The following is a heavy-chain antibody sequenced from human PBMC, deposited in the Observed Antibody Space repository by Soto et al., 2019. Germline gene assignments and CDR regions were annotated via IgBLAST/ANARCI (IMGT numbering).Heavy chain of an antibody. CDR1: GFTFSSYW. Sequence: GGSLRLSCTASGFTFSSYWMSWVRQAPGKGLGWVANIKEDGSGKYYVDSVKGRFSISRDNARNSLYLQMNSLRVEDTAVYYCVRVGRLGGYWGQGALVTVSS. CDR3: VRVGRLGGY. J-gene: IGHJ4*02. V-gene: IGHV3-7*03. D-gene: IGHD3-16*01. CDR2: IKEDGSGK.